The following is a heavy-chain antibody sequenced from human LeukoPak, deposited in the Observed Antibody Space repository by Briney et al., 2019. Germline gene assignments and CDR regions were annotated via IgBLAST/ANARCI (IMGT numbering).Heavy chain of an antibody. Sequence: GGSLRLSCAASGFTFSSYARSWVRQAPGKGLEWVSAISGSGGSTYYADSVKGRFTISRDNSKNTLYLQMNSLRAEGTAVYYCSTPLGDFWSGYRARNDYWGQGTLVTVSS. V-gene: IGHV3-23*01. CDR2: ISGSGGST. CDR1: GFTFSSYA. CDR3: STPLGDFWSGYRARNDY. D-gene: IGHD3-3*01. J-gene: IGHJ4*02.